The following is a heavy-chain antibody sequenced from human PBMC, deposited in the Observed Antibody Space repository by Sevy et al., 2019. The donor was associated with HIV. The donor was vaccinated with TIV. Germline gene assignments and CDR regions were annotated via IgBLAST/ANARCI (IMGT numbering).Heavy chain of an antibody. CDR3: ARPVGYAAS. D-gene: IGHD5-12*01. J-gene: IGHJ5*02. Sequence: GESLKISCRASGYDFANNWIGWVRQMPGEGLEWVGIIYRGDSDTRYTPSFEGRVTISADKSVNTAYLQWSSLKAPDTATYYCARPVGYAASWGQGSLVTVSS. CDR1: GYDFANNW. CDR2: IYRGDSDT. V-gene: IGHV5-51*01.